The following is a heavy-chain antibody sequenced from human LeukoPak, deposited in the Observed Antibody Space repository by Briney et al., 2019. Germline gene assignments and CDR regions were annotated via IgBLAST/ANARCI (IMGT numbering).Heavy chain of an antibody. Sequence: SESLSLTCTVSGVSISSYYWSWVRQPPGKGLEWLGFIYYSGRTNYNPSLKSRVTISVDTYKNQFSLKLSSVTAADTAVYYWARDNPRYNWFDPWGQGTLVTVSS. CDR2: IYYSGRT. CDR1: GVSISSYY. V-gene: IGHV4-59*01. CDR3: ARDNPRYNWFDP. J-gene: IGHJ5*02.